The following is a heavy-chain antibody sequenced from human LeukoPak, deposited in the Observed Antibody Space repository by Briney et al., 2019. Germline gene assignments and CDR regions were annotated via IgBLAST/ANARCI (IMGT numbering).Heavy chain of an antibody. Sequence: ASVKVSCKASGGTFSSYAISWVRQAPGQGLEWMGWISAYNGNTNYAQKLQGRVTMTTDTSTSTAYMELRSLRSDDTAVYYCAREKMGDFWSGYLKNYYGMDVWGQGTTVTVSS. V-gene: IGHV1-18*01. D-gene: IGHD3-3*01. CDR3: AREKMGDFWSGYLKNYYGMDV. J-gene: IGHJ6*02. CDR2: ISAYNGNT. CDR1: GGTFSSYA.